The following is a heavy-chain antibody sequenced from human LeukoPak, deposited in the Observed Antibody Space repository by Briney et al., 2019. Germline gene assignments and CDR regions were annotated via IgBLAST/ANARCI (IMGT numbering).Heavy chain of an antibody. CDR2: INPNSGGT. Sequence: GESLKISCKGSGYSFTSYWIGWVRQAPGQGLEWMGWINPNSGGTNYAQKFQGRVTMTRDTSISTAYMELSRLRSDDTAVYYCARAQTIAARWFDPWGQGTLVTVSS. D-gene: IGHD6-6*01. CDR1: GYSFTSYW. J-gene: IGHJ5*02. CDR3: ARAQTIAARWFDP. V-gene: IGHV1-2*02.